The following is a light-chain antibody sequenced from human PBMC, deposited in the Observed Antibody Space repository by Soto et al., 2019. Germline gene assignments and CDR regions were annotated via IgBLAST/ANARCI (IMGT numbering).Light chain of an antibody. CDR1: SSDVGWHNY. J-gene: IGLJ2*01. CDR3: SSYTSSSSVV. CDR2: EVS. Sequence: QSALTQPASVSGSPGQSITISCTGTSSDVGWHNYVSWYQQYPGKAPKLMIYEVSNRPSGVSNRFSGSKSGNTASLTISGLQAEDEADYYCSSYTSSSSVVFGGGTKLTVL. V-gene: IGLV2-14*01.